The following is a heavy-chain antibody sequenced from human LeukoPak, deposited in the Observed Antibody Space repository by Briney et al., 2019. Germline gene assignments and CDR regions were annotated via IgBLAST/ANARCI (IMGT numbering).Heavy chain of an antibody. V-gene: IGHV1-2*02. D-gene: IGHD4-17*01. CDR2: TDPNSGDT. CDR3: ATGVSNDYGDYAFDY. Sequence: GSVKVSCKASGYTFTGYYIHWVRQAPGQGLEWMGWTDPNSGDTNYAQKFQGRVTMTRDTSISTAYMDLSRLTSDDTAVYYCATGVSNDYGDYAFDYWGQGTLVTVSS. J-gene: IGHJ4*02. CDR1: GYTFTGYY.